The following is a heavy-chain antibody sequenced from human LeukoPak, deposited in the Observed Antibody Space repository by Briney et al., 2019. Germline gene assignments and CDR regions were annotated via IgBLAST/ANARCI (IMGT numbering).Heavy chain of an antibody. CDR2: ISAYNGDA. D-gene: IGHD3-10*01. CDR3: ARGVPYGSGSLD. Sequence: ASVKVSCKASGYTFTSYGISWVRQAPGQGLEWLGWISAYNGDANYAQKLQGRITMTTDTSTSTAYMEVRSLRSDDTAVYYCARGVPYGSGSLDWGQGTPVTVSS. V-gene: IGHV1-18*01. J-gene: IGHJ4*02. CDR1: GYTFTSYG.